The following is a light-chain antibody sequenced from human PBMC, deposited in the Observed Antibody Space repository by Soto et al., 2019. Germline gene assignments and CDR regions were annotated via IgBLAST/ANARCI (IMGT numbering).Light chain of an antibody. CDR2: DAS. CDR1: QSVSSY. Sequence: EIVLTQSPATLSLSPGERATLSCRASQSVSSYLAWYQQKPGQAPRLLIYDASNRATGIPARFSGSGSGTDFTLTISSLEPEDFAVYDCQQRSNWHTFGGGTKVEIK. J-gene: IGKJ4*01. V-gene: IGKV3-11*01. CDR3: QQRSNWHT.